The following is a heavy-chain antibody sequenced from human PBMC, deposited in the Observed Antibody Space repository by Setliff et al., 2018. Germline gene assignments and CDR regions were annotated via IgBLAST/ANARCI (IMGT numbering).Heavy chain of an antibody. J-gene: IGHJ4*02. CDR1: GFTFSSYA. Sequence: SLRLSCAASGFTFSSYAMSWVRQAPGKGLEWVSAISGSGGSTYYADSVKGRFTISRDNSKNTLYLQMNSLRAEDTAVYYCAKEPLRYYYDSSGPDSIWGQGTLVTVSS. V-gene: IGHV3-23*01. CDR2: ISGSGGST. D-gene: IGHD3-22*01. CDR3: AKEPLRYYYDSSGPDSI.